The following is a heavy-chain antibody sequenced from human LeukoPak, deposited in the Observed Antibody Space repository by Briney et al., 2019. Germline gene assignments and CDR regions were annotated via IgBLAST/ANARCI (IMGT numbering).Heavy chain of an antibody. CDR2: IKEDGSEK. CDR1: GFTLSSYW. D-gene: IGHD3-22*01. Sequence: PGGSLRLSCAASGFTLSSYWMTWVRQAPTKGLEWVANIKEDGSEKYYVDSVKGRFTISRDNAKNSLYLQINSLRAEDTAVYYCARDQFSGYYDYWGQGTLVTVSS. V-gene: IGHV3-7*01. J-gene: IGHJ4*02. CDR3: ARDQFSGYYDY.